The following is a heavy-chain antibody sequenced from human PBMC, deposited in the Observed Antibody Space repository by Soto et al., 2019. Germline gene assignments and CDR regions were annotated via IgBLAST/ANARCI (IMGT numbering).Heavy chain of an antibody. J-gene: IGHJ6*02. CDR2: INHSGST. Sequence: SETLSLTCAVYGGSFSGYYWSWIRLPPGKGLEWIGEINHSGSTNYNPSLKSRVTISVDTSKNQFSLKLSSVTAADTAVYYCAKWFGESFFDYYGMDVWGQGTTVTVSS. CDR1: GGSFSGYY. CDR3: AKWFGESFFDYYGMDV. D-gene: IGHD3-10*01. V-gene: IGHV4-34*01.